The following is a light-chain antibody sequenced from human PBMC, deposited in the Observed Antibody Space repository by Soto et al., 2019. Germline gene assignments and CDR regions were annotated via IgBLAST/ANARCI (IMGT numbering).Light chain of an antibody. CDR3: MQGTLWPYT. J-gene: IGKJ2*01. V-gene: IGKV2-30*01. Sequence: DIVMTQSPLSLPVTLGQPASISCRSSQSLVYSDGNTYLNWFLQRPGQSPRRLIYKVSKRDAGAPDRFSGSGSGTDFTLKISRVEAEDTGVYYCMQGTLWPYTFGQGTKLEIK. CDR1: QSLVYSDGNTY. CDR2: KVS.